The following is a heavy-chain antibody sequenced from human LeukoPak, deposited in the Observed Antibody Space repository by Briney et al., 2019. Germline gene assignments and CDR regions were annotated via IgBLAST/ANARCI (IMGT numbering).Heavy chain of an antibody. Sequence: PSETLSLTCAVYGGSFSGYYWSWIRQPPGKGLEWIGEINHSGSTNYNPSLKSRVTISVDTSKNQFSLKLSSVTAADTAVYYCARGLRYSYGYYFDYWGQGTLVTVSS. J-gene: IGHJ4*02. CDR1: GGSFSGYY. V-gene: IGHV4-34*01. CDR3: ARGLRYSYGYYFDY. CDR2: INHSGST. D-gene: IGHD5-18*01.